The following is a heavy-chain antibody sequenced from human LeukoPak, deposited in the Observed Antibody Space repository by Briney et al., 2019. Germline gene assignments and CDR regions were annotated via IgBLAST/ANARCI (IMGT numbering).Heavy chain of an antibody. D-gene: IGHD3-22*01. V-gene: IGHV1-2*02. CDR2: INPNSGGT. Sequence: RAASVKVSCKASGYTFTGYYMHWVRQAPGQGLEWMGWINPNSGGTNYAQKFQGRVTMTRDTSISTAYMELSRLRSGDTAVYYCASTIVVVNDAFDIWGQGTMVTVSS. CDR3: ASTIVVVNDAFDI. CDR1: GYTFTGYY. J-gene: IGHJ3*02.